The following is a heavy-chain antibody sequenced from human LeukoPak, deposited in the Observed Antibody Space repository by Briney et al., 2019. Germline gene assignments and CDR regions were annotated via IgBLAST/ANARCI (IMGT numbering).Heavy chain of an antibody. CDR1: GFTFNTYA. D-gene: IGHD2-2*01. CDR3: AKYVVTVPAAIRAFDI. CDR2: ISGSGATT. Sequence: GGSLRLSCAASGFTFNTYAMSWVRQAPGKGLEWVSVISGSGATTYYADSVKGRFTFSRDNSKNTLYLQMNSLRAEDTAVYYCAKYVVTVPAAIRAFDIWGQGTMVTVSS. V-gene: IGHV3-23*01. J-gene: IGHJ3*02.